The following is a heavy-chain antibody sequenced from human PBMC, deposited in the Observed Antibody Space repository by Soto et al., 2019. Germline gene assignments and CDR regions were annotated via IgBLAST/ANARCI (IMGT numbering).Heavy chain of an antibody. D-gene: IGHD3-10*01. Sequence: QVQLVQSGAEVKKPGSSVKVSCKASGGTFSSYTISWVRQAPGQGLEWMGRIIPILGIANYAQKFQGRVTITADKSTSTAYMELSSLRSEDTAVYYCARARPLWFGEPGWFDPWGQGTLVTVSS. V-gene: IGHV1-69*02. J-gene: IGHJ5*02. CDR3: ARARPLWFGEPGWFDP. CDR2: IIPILGIA. CDR1: GGTFSSYT.